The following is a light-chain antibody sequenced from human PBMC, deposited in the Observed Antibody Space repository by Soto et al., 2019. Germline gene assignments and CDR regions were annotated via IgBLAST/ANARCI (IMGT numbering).Light chain of an antibody. J-gene: IGKJ1*01. V-gene: IGKV1-39*01. CDR2: AAS. CDR1: QSISSY. Sequence: IQMYQSPSSLSATVGDRVTITCRASQSISSYLNWYQQKPGKAPKLLIYAASSLQSGVPSRFSGSGSGTDFTLTISSLQPEDFATYYCQQSYSTPPTFGQGTKVDIK. CDR3: QQSYSTPPT.